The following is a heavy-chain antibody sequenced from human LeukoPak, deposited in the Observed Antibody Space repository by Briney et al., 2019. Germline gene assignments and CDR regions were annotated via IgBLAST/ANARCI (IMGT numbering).Heavy chain of an antibody. CDR1: GLNFGVHY. J-gene: IGHJ4*02. CDR2: ISSNGGDI. Sequence: GGSLRLSCAASGLNFGVHYMSWLRQAPGKRPEWISYISSNGGDIAYADSVKGRFTISRDNAKNSLHLQMNRLRVDDTAVYHCVRHSGRAGGQWGQGTLIAVSS. V-gene: IGHV3-11*01. D-gene: IGHD3-10*01. CDR3: VRHSGRAGGQ.